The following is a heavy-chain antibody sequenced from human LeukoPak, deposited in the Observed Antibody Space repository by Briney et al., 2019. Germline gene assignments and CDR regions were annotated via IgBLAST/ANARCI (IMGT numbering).Heavy chain of an antibody. CDR3: ARPKAITGEFDY. J-gene: IGHJ4*02. D-gene: IGHD7-27*01. Sequence: ASVKVSCKASGFTFTSSAMQWVRQARGQRLEWIGWIVVGSGNTNYAQKFQGRVTITRNTSISTAYMELSSLRSEDTAVYYCARPKAITGEFDYWGQGTLVTVSS. CDR1: GFTFTSSA. V-gene: IGHV1-58*02. CDR2: IVVGSGNT.